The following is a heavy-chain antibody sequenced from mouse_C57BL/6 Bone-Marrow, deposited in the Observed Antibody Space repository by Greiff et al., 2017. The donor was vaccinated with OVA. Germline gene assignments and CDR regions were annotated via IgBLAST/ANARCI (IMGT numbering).Heavy chain of an antibody. J-gene: IGHJ2*01. D-gene: IGHD4-1*01. V-gene: IGHV5-12*01. Sequence: EVMLVESGGGLVQPGGSLKLSCAASGFTFSDYYMYWVRQTPEKRLEWVAYISNGGGSTYYPDTVKGRFTISRDNAKNTLYLQMSRLKSEDTAMYYCARHDWDYFGYWGQGTTLTVSS. CDR1: GFTFSDYY. CDR3: ARHDWDYFGY. CDR2: ISNGGGST.